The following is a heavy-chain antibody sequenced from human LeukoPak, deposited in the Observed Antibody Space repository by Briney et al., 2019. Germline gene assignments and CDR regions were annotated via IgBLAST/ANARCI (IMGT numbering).Heavy chain of an antibody. Sequence: SETLSLTCTVYDDSYRNYYWTWIRQPPGKGLEWIGEINHFGGTNYSPSLKSRLTMSVGASRNQFSLTLTSVTAADTAVYYCARGVQRAALVPPYYFDFWGQGTLVTVSS. CDR2: INHFGGT. D-gene: IGHD5-18*01. CDR3: ARGVQRAALVPPYYFDF. J-gene: IGHJ4*02. V-gene: IGHV4-34*01. CDR1: DDSYRNYY.